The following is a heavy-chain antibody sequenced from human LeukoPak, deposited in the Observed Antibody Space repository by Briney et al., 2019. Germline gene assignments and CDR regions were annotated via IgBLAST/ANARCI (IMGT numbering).Heavy chain of an antibody. CDR2: ITPVFGTT. Sequence: SVKVSCKASGGTFTNYAFTWVRQAPGQGFEWMGGITPVFGTTNYAQKFQGRVTITADESTTTAYMELRSLRSEDTAVYYCARGVRSSGSYYVDYWGQGTPVTVSS. CDR1: GGTFTNYA. J-gene: IGHJ4*02. CDR3: ARGVRSSGSYYVDY. D-gene: IGHD1-26*01. V-gene: IGHV1-69*13.